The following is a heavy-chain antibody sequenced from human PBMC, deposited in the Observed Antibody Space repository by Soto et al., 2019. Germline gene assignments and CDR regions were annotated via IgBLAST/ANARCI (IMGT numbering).Heavy chain of an antibody. Sequence: QVQLVQSGAEVKKPGSSVKVSCKASGGSFISYAMHWVRQAPGQGLEWMGGIIPMFRTPNYAQRFQGRVTISADESTNTAYMELSSLRFDDTAVYFCARGVTGYYYDSSGYNNGFAPWGQGTLVTVSS. D-gene: IGHD3-22*01. CDR1: GGSFISYA. V-gene: IGHV1-69*01. J-gene: IGHJ5*02. CDR3: ARGVTGYYYDSSGYNNGFAP. CDR2: IIPMFRTP.